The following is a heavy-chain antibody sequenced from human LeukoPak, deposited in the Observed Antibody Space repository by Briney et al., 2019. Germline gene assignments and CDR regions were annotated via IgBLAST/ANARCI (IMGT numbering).Heavy chain of an antibody. V-gene: IGHV1-18*01. Sequence: GASVKVSCKASGGTFSSYAISWVRQAPGQGLEWMGWISAYNGNTNYAQKLQGRVTMTTDTSTSTAYMELRSLRSDDTAVYYCASNSYGSGSYFFDYWGQGTLVTVSS. CDR2: ISAYNGNT. D-gene: IGHD3-10*01. J-gene: IGHJ4*02. CDR3: ASNSYGSGSYFFDY. CDR1: GGTFSSYA.